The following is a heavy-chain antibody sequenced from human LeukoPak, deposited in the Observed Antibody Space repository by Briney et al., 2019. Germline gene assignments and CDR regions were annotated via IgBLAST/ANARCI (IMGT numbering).Heavy chain of an antibody. D-gene: IGHD5-18*01. CDR2: IWYDGSNK. CDR1: GFTFSSYG. Sequence: GGSLRLSCAASGFTFSSYGMHWVRQAPGKGLEWVAVIWYDGSNKYYADSVKGQFTISRDNSKNTLYLQMNSLRAEDTAVYYCARGVGGYSYGTDYWGQGTLVTVSS. V-gene: IGHV3-33*01. CDR3: ARGVGGYSYGTDY. J-gene: IGHJ4*02.